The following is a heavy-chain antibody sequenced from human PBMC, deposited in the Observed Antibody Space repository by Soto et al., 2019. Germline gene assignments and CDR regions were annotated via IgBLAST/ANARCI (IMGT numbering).Heavy chain of an antibody. D-gene: IGHD1-26*01. J-gene: IGHJ3*02. CDR2: IRNKANSYTT. Sequence: GGSLRLSCAASGVSFSDHYMDWVRQAPGKGLEWVGRIRNKANSYTTEYAASVKGRFIISRDDSKNSLYLQMNSLRTEDTALYYCARYSGSNTRAFDIWGQGTMVTVSS. CDR3: ARYSGSNTRAFDI. CDR1: GVSFSDHY. V-gene: IGHV3-72*01.